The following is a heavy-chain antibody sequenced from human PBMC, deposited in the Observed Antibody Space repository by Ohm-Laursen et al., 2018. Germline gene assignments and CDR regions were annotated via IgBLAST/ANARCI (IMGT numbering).Heavy chain of an antibody. CDR3: ARDGSGWSRDV. CDR1: GFTFSPTG. Sequence: GSLRLSCSASGFTFSPTGMTRVRQAPGKGLEWVSTISFTSDPYYAESLRGRFTVSRDNTRNSVYLQMNSLRDEDTGVYYCARDGSGWSRDVWGQGTTVIVSS. CDR2: ISFTSDP. D-gene: IGHD6-13*01. J-gene: IGHJ6*02. V-gene: IGHV3-69-1*01.